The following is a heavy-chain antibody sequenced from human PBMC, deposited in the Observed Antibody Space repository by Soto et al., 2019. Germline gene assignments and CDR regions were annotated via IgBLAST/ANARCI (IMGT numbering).Heavy chain of an antibody. CDR1: GGSISSGGYY. V-gene: IGHV4-31*03. Sequence: SETLSLTCTVSGGSISSGGYYWSWIRQHPGKGLEWIGYIHYSGSTYYNPSLKSRVTISVDTSKNQFSLKLSSVTAADTAVYYCARGRGLRDLHDYWGQGTLVTVSS. J-gene: IGHJ4*02. CDR3: ARGRGLRDLHDY. CDR2: IHYSGST. D-gene: IGHD5-18*01.